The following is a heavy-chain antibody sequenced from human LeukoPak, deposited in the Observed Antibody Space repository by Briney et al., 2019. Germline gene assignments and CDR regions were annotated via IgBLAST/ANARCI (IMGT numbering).Heavy chain of an antibody. CDR1: GGSISSSSYY. J-gene: IGHJ4*02. Sequence: SETLSLTCTVSGGSISSSSYYWGWIRQPPGKGLEWIGSIYYSGSTYYNPSLKSRVTISVDTSKNQFSLKLSSVTAADTAVYYCARDLAVIQAFDYWGQGTLVTVSS. D-gene: IGHD2-21*01. CDR3: ARDLAVIQAFDY. V-gene: IGHV4-39*07. CDR2: IYYSGST.